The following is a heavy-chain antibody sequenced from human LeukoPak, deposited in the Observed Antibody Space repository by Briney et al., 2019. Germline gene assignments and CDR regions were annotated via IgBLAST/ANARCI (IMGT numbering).Heavy chain of an antibody. Sequence: SETLSLTCSVSGDSITSAGYYWGWIRQPPGKGLEWIGSIYYSANAYYNPSLKSRVTISVDASKNQFSLNLNSVAAADTAVYYCARGAYPDAFDIWGQGTMVTVSS. J-gene: IGHJ3*02. CDR1: GDSITSAGYY. V-gene: IGHV4-39*07. CDR3: ARGAYPDAFDI. D-gene: IGHD2-21*01. CDR2: IYYSANA.